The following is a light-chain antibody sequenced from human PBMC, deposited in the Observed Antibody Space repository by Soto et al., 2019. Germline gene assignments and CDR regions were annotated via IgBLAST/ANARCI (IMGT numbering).Light chain of an antibody. CDR3: KSYAGSNTYV. J-gene: IGLJ1*01. V-gene: IGLV2-8*01. CDR1: KNDTGVYDF. Sequence: QSALTQPPSASGSTGQSVTISCTGTKNDTGVYDFVSWYQHHPGKAPRLIIYEVVQRPSGVPDRFSGSKSGNTASLTVSGIQAAYEADYFCKSYAGSNTYVFGSGTKLTVL. CDR2: EVV.